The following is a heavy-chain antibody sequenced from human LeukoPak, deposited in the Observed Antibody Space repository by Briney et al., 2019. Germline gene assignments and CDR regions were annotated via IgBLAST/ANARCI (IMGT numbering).Heavy chain of an antibody. CDR3: ARDYGGNSGPDY. D-gene: IGHD4-23*01. Sequence: GGSLRLSCAASGFTFSSYAMSWVRQAPGKGLEWVSVIYSGGSTYYADSVKGRFTISRDNSKNTLYLQMNSLRAEDTAVYYCARDYGGNSGPDYWGQGTLVTVSS. CDR1: GFTFSSYA. CDR2: IYSGGST. V-gene: IGHV3-53*01. J-gene: IGHJ4*02.